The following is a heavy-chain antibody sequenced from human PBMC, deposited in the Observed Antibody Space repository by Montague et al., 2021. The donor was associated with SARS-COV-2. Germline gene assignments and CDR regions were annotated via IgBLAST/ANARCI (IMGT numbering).Heavy chain of an antibody. CDR3: ARHDNSGTYPMDV. D-gene: IGHD3-10*01. CDR2: INHSGTA. Sequence: SETLSLTCTVYGGSFSVYYWSWLRQSPRSGLEWIAEINHSGTANYNPSLKSRVSISVDTPKNQFTLKLTSVTAADTAMYYCARHDNSGTYPMDVWGQGTTVTVSS. CDR1: GGSFSVYY. V-gene: IGHV4-34*01. J-gene: IGHJ6*02.